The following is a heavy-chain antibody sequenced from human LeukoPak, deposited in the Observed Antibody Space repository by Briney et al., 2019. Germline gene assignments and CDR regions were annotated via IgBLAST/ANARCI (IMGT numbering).Heavy chain of an antibody. Sequence: GGSLRLSCAASGFIFSDYAMHWVRQAPGKGLVWVSRIISDGSTTDYADSVKGRFTISRDNAKNTLYLQMNSLRDEDTAMYYCTRGRARAGGEILDYWGQGTLVTVSS. CDR1: GFIFSDYA. J-gene: IGHJ4*02. CDR3: TRGRARAGGEILDY. V-gene: IGHV3-74*01. CDR2: IISDGSTT. D-gene: IGHD3-10*01.